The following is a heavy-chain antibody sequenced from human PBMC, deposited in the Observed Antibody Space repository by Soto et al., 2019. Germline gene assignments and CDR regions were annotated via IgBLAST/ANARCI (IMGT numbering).Heavy chain of an antibody. CDR1: GFSFSSYA. V-gene: IGHV3-23*01. CDR2: ISGSGGTT. Sequence: PGGSLRLSCATSGFSFSSYAMNWVRQAPGKGLEWVSAISGSGGTTYNADTVKGRFTISRDNSKNTLYLQMSSLRAEDTAVYYCAKSLGDYDRPLDYWGQGTLVTVSS. CDR3: AKSLGDYDRPLDY. J-gene: IGHJ4*02. D-gene: IGHD4-17*01.